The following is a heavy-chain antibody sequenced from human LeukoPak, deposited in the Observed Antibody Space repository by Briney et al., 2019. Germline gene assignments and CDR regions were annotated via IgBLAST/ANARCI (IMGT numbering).Heavy chain of an antibody. CDR2: IYYSGST. CDR1: GGSISSYY. J-gene: IGHJ4*02. Sequence: KPSETLSLTCTVSGGSISSYYWSWIRQPPGKGLEWIGYIYYSGSTNYNPSLKSRVTISVDTSKNQFSLKLSSVTAADTAVYYCARETPRDCFDYWGQGTLVTVSS. V-gene: IGHV4-59*01. CDR3: ARETPRDCFDY.